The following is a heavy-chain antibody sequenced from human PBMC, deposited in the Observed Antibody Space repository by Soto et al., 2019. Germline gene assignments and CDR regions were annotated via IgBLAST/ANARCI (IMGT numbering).Heavy chain of an antibody. CDR1: GYTFTRYG. CDR3: ARDNLGQPFDY. V-gene: IGHV1-18*01. J-gene: IGHJ4*02. Sequence: QVQRVQSGAEVKKPGASVRVSCKASGYTFTRYGISWVRQAPGQGLEWMGWISPFNGNTNFAQKLQGRLTMTTESSTTTVYMELRSLRSDDTAVYYCARDNLGQPFDYWGQGTLVSVSS. CDR2: ISPFNGNT. D-gene: IGHD7-27*01.